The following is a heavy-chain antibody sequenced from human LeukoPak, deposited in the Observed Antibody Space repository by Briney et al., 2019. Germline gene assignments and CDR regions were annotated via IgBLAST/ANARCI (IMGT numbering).Heavy chain of an antibody. CDR3: AKENDSSGYYYYYFDY. CDR1: GFTFSSYG. V-gene: IGHV3-30*02. Sequence: AGGSLRLSCAASGFTFSSYGMHWVRQAPGKGLEWVAFIRYDGSNKYYADSVKGRFTISRDNSKNTPYLQMNSLRAEDTAVYYCAKENDSSGYYYYYFDYWGQGTLVTVSS. D-gene: IGHD3-22*01. J-gene: IGHJ4*02. CDR2: IRYDGSNK.